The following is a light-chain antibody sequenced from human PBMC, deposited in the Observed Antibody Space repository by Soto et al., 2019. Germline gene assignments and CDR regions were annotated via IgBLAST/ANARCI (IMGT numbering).Light chain of an antibody. V-gene: IGKV2-24*01. CDR3: MQATQIPRT. CDR2: EIS. Sequence: DIVMTQTPLSSPVTLGQPASISCRSSQSLVHSDGHTYLSWLQQRPGQPPRLLIYEISNRFSGVPDRFSGSGAGTDFTLKISRVEAEDVGVYYCMQATQIPRTFCQGTKVEIK. CDR1: QSLVHSDGHTY. J-gene: IGKJ1*01.